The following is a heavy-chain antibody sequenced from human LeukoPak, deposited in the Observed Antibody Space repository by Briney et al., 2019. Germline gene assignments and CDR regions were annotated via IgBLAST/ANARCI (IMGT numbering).Heavy chain of an antibody. J-gene: IGHJ4*02. CDR1: GGSISSFH. CDR2: IYYRGST. D-gene: IGHD3-22*01. Sequence: SETLSLTCTVSGGSISSFHWSWIRQPPGKGLDWIGYIYYRGSTNYNPSLKSRVTISLDTSKNQFSLKVNSVTAADTAVYYCARGRYYESSGYFVYYFDYWGQGTLVTVSS. V-gene: IGHV4-59*01. CDR3: ARGRYYESSGYFVYYFDY.